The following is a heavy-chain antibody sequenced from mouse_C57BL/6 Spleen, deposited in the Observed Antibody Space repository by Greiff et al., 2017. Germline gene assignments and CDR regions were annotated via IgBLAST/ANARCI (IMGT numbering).Heavy chain of an antibody. D-gene: IGHD1-1*01. CDR1: GYAFSSSW. J-gene: IGHJ2*01. Sequence: VQLQQSGPELVKPGASVKISCKASGYAFSSSWMNWVKQRPGKGLEWIGRIYPGDGDTNYNEKFKSKATLTVDTSSSTAYMQLSSLTSEDSAVYYCAREPFITTVVPYYFDYWGQGTTLTVSS. V-gene: IGHV1-82*01. CDR2: IYPGDGDT. CDR3: AREPFITTVVPYYFDY.